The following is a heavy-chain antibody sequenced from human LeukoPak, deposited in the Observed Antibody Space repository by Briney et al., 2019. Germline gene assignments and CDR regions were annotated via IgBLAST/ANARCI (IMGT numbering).Heavy chain of an antibody. J-gene: IGHJ4*02. V-gene: IGHV1-18*01. CDR2: ISVYNDKT. CDR3: ARGGGKSTPGGIIFVAFDS. D-gene: IGHD3-16*02. CDR1: GYTFATHS. Sequence: ASVKVSCKTSGYTFATHSIIWVRQAPGQGLEWVGSISVYNDKTTSAQRVQDRVSMTADTSTDTAYMELMRLTSDDTGVYYCARGGGKSTPGGIIFVAFDSWGQGTLVSVSS.